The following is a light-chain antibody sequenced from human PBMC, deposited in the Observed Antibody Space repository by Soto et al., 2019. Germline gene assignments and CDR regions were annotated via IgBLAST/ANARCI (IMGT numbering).Light chain of an antibody. CDR3: QQYDSSPNT. CDR1: QSVSSY. V-gene: IGKV3-11*01. Sequence: IVLTQSPATLSLSPGERATLSCRASQSVSSYLAWYQQKPGQAPRLLIYDASNRATDIPDRFSGSGSGTDFTLTISRLEPEDSAVYYCQQYDSSPNTFGEGTKVDI. CDR2: DAS. J-gene: IGKJ4*02.